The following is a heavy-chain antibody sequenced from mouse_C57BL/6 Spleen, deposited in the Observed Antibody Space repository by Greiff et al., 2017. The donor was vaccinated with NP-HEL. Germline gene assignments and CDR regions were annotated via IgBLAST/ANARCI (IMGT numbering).Heavy chain of an antibody. J-gene: IGHJ4*01. D-gene: IGHD2-10*01. CDR1: GFTFSDFY. V-gene: IGHV7-1*01. Sequence: EVKLVESGGGLVQSGRSLRLSCATSGFTFSDFYMEWVRQAPGKGLEWIAASRNKANDYTTEYSATVKGRFIVSRDTSQSILYLQMNALRAEDTAIYYCARDAGLLRGAMDYWGQGTSVTVSS. CDR2: SRNKANDYTT. CDR3: ARDAGLLRGAMDY.